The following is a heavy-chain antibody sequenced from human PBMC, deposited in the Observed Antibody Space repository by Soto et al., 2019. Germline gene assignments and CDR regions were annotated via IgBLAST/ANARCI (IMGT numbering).Heavy chain of an antibody. CDR3: SALRLLWFGELLMGRPDAFDI. D-gene: IGHD3-10*01. Sequence: PGGSLRLSCAASGFTFSSYWMSWVRQAPGKGLEGVAYIKQDGSEKYYVDSVKGRFTISRDNAKNSLYLQMNSLRAEDTAVYYCSALRLLWFGELLMGRPDAFDIWGQGTMVTVSS. CDR2: IKQDGSEK. V-gene: IGHV3-7*01. CDR1: GFTFSSYW. J-gene: IGHJ3*02.